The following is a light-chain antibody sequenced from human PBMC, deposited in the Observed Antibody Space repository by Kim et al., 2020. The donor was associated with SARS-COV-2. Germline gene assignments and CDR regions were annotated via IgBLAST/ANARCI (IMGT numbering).Light chain of an antibody. CDR1: SLRNYY. CDR3: NSRDSSGDHVV. V-gene: IGLV3-19*01. J-gene: IGLJ3*02. Sequence: AWGQTVSLTCQGDSLRNYYATLYQQRPGQAPVLVLYGKYNRPSGIPDRFSGSASGNTASLTITGAQAEDEADYYCNSRDSSGDHVVFGGGTQLTVL. CDR2: GKY.